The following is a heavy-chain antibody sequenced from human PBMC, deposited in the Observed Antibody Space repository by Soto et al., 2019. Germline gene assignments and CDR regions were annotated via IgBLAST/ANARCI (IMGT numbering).Heavy chain of an antibody. CDR3: ARIVRLATLAHHPFEV. D-gene: IGHD1-1*01. J-gene: IGHJ3*01. CDR1: GYSFTNYW. Sequence: PGESLKISCKGSGYSFTNYWIGWVRQMPGKGLEWVGIIYPGDSDTRYSPSFQGQVTISADNSITTAYLQWRSLKASDTAMFYCARIVRLATLAHHPFEVWGQGTMVTV. CDR2: IYPGDSDT. V-gene: IGHV5-51*01.